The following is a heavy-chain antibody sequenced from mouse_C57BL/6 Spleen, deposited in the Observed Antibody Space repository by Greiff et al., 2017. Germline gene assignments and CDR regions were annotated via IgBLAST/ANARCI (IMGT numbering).Heavy chain of an antibody. V-gene: IGHV1-82*01. CDR3: ARNDGSSSYFDD. CDR2: IYPGDGDT. D-gene: IGHD1-1*01. J-gene: IGHJ2*01. Sequence: LKQSGPALVKPGASVKISCKASGYAFSSSWMNWVKQRPGKGLEWIGRIYPGDGDTNYNGKFKGKATLTADKSSSTAYMQLSSLTSEDSAVYFCARNDGSSSYFDDWGQGTTLTVSS. CDR1: GYAFSSSW.